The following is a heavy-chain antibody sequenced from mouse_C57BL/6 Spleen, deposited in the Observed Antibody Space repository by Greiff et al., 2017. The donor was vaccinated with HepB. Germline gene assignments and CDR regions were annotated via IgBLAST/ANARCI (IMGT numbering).Heavy chain of an antibody. CDR1: GFSFNTYA. J-gene: IGHJ1*03. D-gene: IGHD2-2*01. V-gene: IGHV10-1*01. Sequence: EVKLMESGGGLVQPKGSLKLSCAASGFSFNTYAMNWVRQAPGKGLEWVARIRSKSNNYATYYADSVKDRFTISRDDSESMLYLQMNNLKTEDTAMYYCALSYGYSWYFDVWGTGTTVTVSS. CDR2: IRSKSNNYAT. CDR3: ALSYGYSWYFDV.